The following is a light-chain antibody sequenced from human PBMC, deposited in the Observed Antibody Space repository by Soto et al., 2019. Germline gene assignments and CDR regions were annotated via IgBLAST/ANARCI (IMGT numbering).Light chain of an antibody. V-gene: IGKV3D-20*02. CDR1: QSVRGSY. CDR2: DAS. CDR3: QVRTNWLIA. Sequence: ELVLTQSPGTLSLSPGERVALTCRASQSVRGSYLAWYQQKPGQAPRLLMYDASTRATGVPARISGSGSGTDFTLTINNLEPEDFAVYYCQVRTNWLIAFGRGTRLEI. J-gene: IGKJ5*01.